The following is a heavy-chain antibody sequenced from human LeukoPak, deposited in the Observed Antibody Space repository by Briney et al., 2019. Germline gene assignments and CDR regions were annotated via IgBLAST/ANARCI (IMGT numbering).Heavy chain of an antibody. CDR3: ARVRQLIEAGTFDV. Sequence: SETLSLTCIVSGFSITDRAYHWGYIRQPPGKGLEWIGSVHYTGNTNYDPSLKSRVTISLDTSKSQFSLRLTSVTAADTAVYYCARVRQLIEAGTFDVWGQGTVVTVSS. CDR2: VHYTGNT. J-gene: IGHJ3*01. CDR1: GFSITDRAYH. D-gene: IGHD6-19*01. V-gene: IGHV4-39*07.